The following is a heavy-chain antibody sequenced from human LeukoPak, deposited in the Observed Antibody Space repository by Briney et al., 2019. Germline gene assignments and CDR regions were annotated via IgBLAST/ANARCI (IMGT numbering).Heavy chain of an antibody. CDR3: ARDFAAAGPQPGADCYMDV. CDR1: GGSISSGSYY. V-gene: IGHV4-61*02. J-gene: IGHJ6*03. CDR2: IYTSGST. Sequence: SQTLSLTCTVCGGSISSGSYYWRWIRQPAGKGLEWIGRIYTSGSTNYNPSLKSRVTISVDTSKNQFSLKLSFVTAADTAVYYCARDFAAAGPQPGADCYMDVWGKGTTVTVSS. D-gene: IGHD6-13*01.